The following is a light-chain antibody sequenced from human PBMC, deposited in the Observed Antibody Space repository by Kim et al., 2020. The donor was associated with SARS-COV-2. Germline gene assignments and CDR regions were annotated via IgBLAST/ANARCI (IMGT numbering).Light chain of an antibody. CDR3: QEWDSSTAV. CDR1: KLGDKY. J-gene: IGLJ3*02. Sequence: QGETASIAGYGSKLGDKYGYWYQKKPGQAPILVIYRDTKPPSGMPQRVSGSSFGNTATLSSSRAQNMDEADYYWQEWDSSTAVFGGGTKLTVL. CDR2: RDT. V-gene: IGLV3-1*01.